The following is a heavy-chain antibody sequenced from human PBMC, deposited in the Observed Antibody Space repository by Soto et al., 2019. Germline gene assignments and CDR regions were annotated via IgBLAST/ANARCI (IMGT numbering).Heavy chain of an antibody. J-gene: IGHJ3*02. CDR2: INHSGST. Sequence: QVQLQQWGAGLLKPSETLSLTCAVYGGSFSGYYWSWNRQPPGKGLEWIGEINHSGSTNYNPSLKSRVTISVDTSKKQFSLKLRSVTAADTAVYYCARTGYSSGWYKAAFDIWGQGTMVTVSS. V-gene: IGHV4-34*01. D-gene: IGHD6-19*01. CDR3: ARTGYSSGWYKAAFDI. CDR1: GGSFSGYY.